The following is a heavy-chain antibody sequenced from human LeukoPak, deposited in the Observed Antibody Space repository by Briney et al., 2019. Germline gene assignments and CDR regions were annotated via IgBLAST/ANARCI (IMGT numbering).Heavy chain of an antibody. J-gene: IGHJ4*02. V-gene: IGHV1-8*02. CDR2: MNPNSGNT. Sequence: GASVKVSCKASGYTFTSYDINWVRQATGQGLEWMGWMNPNSGNTGYAQKFQGWVTMTRDTSITTVYMELTSLKSDDTAVYYCARDRTTMIRGVTLPLNYFDSWGRGTLVTVSS. D-gene: IGHD3-10*01. CDR1: GYTFTSYD. CDR3: ARDRTTMIRGVTLPLNYFDS.